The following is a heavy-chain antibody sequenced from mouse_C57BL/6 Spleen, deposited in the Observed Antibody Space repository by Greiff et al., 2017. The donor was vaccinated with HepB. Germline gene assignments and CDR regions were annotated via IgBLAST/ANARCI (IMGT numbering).Heavy chain of an antibody. Sequence: VKVVESGAELARPGASVKLSCKASGYTFTSYGISWVKQRTGQGLEWIGEIYPRSGNTYYNEKFKGKATLTADKSSSTAYMELRSLTSEDSAVYFCARDTTVSNWYFDVWGTGTTVTVSS. CDR1: GYTFTSYG. D-gene: IGHD1-1*01. CDR2: IYPRSGNT. CDR3: ARDTTVSNWYFDV. J-gene: IGHJ1*03. V-gene: IGHV1-81*01.